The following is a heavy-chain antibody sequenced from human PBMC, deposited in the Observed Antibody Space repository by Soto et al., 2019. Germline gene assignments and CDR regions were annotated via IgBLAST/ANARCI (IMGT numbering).Heavy chain of an antibody. J-gene: IGHJ6*02. CDR2: INPNSGGT. CDR3: ARGLAAAGTLYYYYGMDV. Sequence: ASVKVSCKASGYTFTGYYMHWVQQAPGQGLEWMGWINPNSGGTNYAQKFQGRVTMTRDTSISTAYMELSRLRSDDTAVYYCARGLAAAGTLYYYYGMDVWGQGTTVTVSS. CDR1: GYTFTGYY. V-gene: IGHV1-2*02. D-gene: IGHD6-13*01.